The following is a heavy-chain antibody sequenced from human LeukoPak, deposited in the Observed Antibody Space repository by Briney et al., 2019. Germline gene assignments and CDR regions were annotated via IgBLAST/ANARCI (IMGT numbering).Heavy chain of an antibody. V-gene: IGHV3-64*01. J-gene: IGHJ4*02. CDR2: ITSSGGNT. Sequence: EGSLRLSCAASGFIFYSYAMHWVRQAPGRGLEYVSAITSSGGNTYYANSVKGRFTISRDNSKNTLYLQMGSLRADDMAVYYCARGGRSFNDFWSGYSLDYWGQGTLVTVSS. D-gene: IGHD3-3*01. CDR1: GFIFYSYA. CDR3: ARGGRSFNDFWSGYSLDY.